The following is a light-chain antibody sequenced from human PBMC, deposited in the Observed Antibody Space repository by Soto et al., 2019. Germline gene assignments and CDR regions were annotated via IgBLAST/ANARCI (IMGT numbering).Light chain of an antibody. V-gene: IGLV2-14*03. Sequence: QSALTQPASVSGSPGQSIAISCTGTSSDVGGYDYVSWYQQHPGKAPKLMIYDVSERPSGVSDRFSGSKSGNTASMTISGLHAEDEAHYYCSSYTSSTTVLFGGGTKVTVL. CDR1: SSDVGGYDY. CDR2: DVS. CDR3: SSYTSSTTVL. J-gene: IGLJ2*01.